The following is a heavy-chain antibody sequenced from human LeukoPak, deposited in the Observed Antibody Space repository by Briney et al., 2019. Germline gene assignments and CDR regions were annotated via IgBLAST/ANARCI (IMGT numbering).Heavy chain of an antibody. CDR1: GFTFSSYA. D-gene: IGHD3-9*01. Sequence: PGGSLRLSCAASGFTFSSYAMSWVRQAPGKGLEWVSAISGSGGSTYYADSVKGRFTISRDNSKNTLYLQMNSLRAEDTAVYYCAKVPGNILTGATPFDPWGQGTLVTVSS. J-gene: IGHJ5*02. CDR3: AKVPGNILTGATPFDP. CDR2: ISGSGGST. V-gene: IGHV3-23*01.